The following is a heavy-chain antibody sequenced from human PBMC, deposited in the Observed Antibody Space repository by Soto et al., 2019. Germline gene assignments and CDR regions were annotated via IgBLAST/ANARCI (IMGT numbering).Heavy chain of an antibody. CDR1: GVSLTSGNW. J-gene: IGHJ4*02. D-gene: IGHD2-8*02. V-gene: IGHV4-4*02. Sequence: PSETLSLTCAVSGVSLTSGNWWTWVRQSPQRGLEYIGEIFHDGTANYYPSFERRVAMSVDTSRNHFSLKLTSVTAADTAVYFFARRVDDTRLNSMYCDVWGPGTLVTV. CDR3: ARRVDDTRLNSMYCDV. CDR2: IFHDGTA.